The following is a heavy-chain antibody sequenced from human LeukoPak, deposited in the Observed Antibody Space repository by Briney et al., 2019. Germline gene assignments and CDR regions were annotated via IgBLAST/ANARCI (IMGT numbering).Heavy chain of an antibody. CDR1: GASISSYY. V-gene: IGHV4-59*01. Sequence: SETLSLTCTVSGASISSYYWTWIRQPPGKGLEWVGYIYDSGRTNYTPSLKSRVTISVDTSRKQFSLKLSSVTAADTAVYYCARDLYGDYAFDIWGQGTLVTVSS. J-gene: IGHJ3*02. D-gene: IGHD4-17*01. CDR2: IYDSGRT. CDR3: ARDLYGDYAFDI.